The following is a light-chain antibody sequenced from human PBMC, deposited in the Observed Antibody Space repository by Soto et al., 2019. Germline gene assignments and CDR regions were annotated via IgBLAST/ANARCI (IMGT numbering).Light chain of an antibody. CDR3: CSYAGSYTYV. J-gene: IGLJ1*01. CDR2: EGS. Sequence: QLVLTQPASVSGSPGQSITISCTGTSSDVGTYNLVSWYQQHPGKAPKLIIYEGSKRPSGVSNRFSGSKSGNTASLTISGLQAEDEADYYCCSYAGSYTYVFGTGTKVTVL. CDR1: SSDVGTYNL. V-gene: IGLV2-23*01.